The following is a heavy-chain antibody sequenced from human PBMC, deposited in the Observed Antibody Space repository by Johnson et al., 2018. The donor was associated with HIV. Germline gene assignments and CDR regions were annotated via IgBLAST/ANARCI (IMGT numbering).Heavy chain of an antibody. CDR3: AKDQGGTYNRGAFDS. CDR1: GFTFSRYA. D-gene: IGHD1-14*01. Sequence: QVQLVESGGGVVQPGRSLRLSCAASGFTFSRYAMHWVRQAPGKGLEWVAVISYDGSTKYYADSVHGRFPISRDNAKNTLHLQMNSLRPEDTALDYCAKDQGGTYNRGAFDSWGQGTMVTVSS. CDR2: ISYDGSTK. J-gene: IGHJ3*01. V-gene: IGHV3-30*04.